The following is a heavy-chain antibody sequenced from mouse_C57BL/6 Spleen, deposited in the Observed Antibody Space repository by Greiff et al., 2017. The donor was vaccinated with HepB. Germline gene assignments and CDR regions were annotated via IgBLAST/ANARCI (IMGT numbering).Heavy chain of an antibody. CDR2: ISDGGSYT. Sequence: DVMLVESGGGLVKPGGSLKLSCAASGFTFSSYAMSWVRQTPEKRLEWVATISDGGSYTYYPDNVKGRFTISRDNAKNNLYLQMSHLKSEDTAMYYCARAGSSYGYFDVWGTGTTVTVSS. D-gene: IGHD1-1*01. V-gene: IGHV5-4*03. CDR1: GFTFSSYA. CDR3: ARAGSSYGYFDV. J-gene: IGHJ1*03.